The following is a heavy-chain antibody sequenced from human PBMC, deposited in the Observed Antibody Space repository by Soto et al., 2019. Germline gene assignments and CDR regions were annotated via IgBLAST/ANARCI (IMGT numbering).Heavy chain of an antibody. CDR1: GFTFSSYW. J-gene: IGHJ5*02. Sequence: GGSLRLSCAASGFTFSSYWMSWVRQAPGKGLEWVANIKQDGSEKYYVDSVKGRFTISRDNAKNSLYLQMNSLRAEDTAVYYCARDRRITIFGVVNFWFDPWGQGTLVTVSS. CDR3: ARDRRITIFGVVNFWFDP. CDR2: IKQDGSEK. V-gene: IGHV3-7*01. D-gene: IGHD3-3*01.